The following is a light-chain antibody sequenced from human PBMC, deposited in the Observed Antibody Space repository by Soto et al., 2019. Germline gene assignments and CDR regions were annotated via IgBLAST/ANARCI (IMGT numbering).Light chain of an antibody. J-gene: IGKJ5*01. CDR1: QSISGSY. CDR2: GAS. V-gene: IGKV3-20*01. Sequence: EIVLTQSPGTLSLSPGERATLSCGASQSISGSYLAWYQQKPGQAPRLLIYGASSRATDTPDRFSGSGSGAHFPPPIRRLEPVHFAAYYCQQYGTSINFRQGTRLQIK. CDR3: QQYGTSIN.